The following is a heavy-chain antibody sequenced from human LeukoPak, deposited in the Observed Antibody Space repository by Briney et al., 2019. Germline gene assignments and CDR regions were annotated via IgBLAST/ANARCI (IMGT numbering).Heavy chain of an antibody. Sequence: GGSLRLSCAASGFTFSSYEMNWVRQAPGKGLEWVSYISSSGSTIYYADSVEGRFTFSRDNAKNSLYLQMNSLRAEDTAVYYCARDYYGSGSKIFDYWGQGTLVTVSS. CDR2: ISSSGSTI. CDR3: ARDYYGSGSKIFDY. D-gene: IGHD3-10*01. CDR1: GFTFSSYE. V-gene: IGHV3-48*03. J-gene: IGHJ4*02.